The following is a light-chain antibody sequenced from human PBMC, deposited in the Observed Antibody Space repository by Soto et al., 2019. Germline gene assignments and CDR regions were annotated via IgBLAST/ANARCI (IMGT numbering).Light chain of an antibody. CDR3: QQLNNYPFT. V-gene: IGKV1-9*01. CDR2: GTP. Sequence: IQLTQSPSSLSVSVGDRVTITCRASQAISSSVAWYQVKPGKAPKLLIYGTPTLQSGVPSRFSGSGSGTDFTLTISSLQPEDSATYYCQQLNNYPFTFGPGTKVDIK. CDR1: QAISSS. J-gene: IGKJ3*01.